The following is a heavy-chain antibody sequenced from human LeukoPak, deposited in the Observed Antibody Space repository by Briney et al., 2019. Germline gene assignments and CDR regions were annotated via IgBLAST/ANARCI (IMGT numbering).Heavy chain of an antibody. CDR2: INPNSGGT. CDR1: GYTFIDYY. D-gene: IGHD6-6*01. Sequence: GASVKVSCKALGYTFIDYYMHWVRQARGQGLEWMGWINPNSGGTNYAQKFQGRVTMTRDTSISTAYMELSRLRSDDTAVYYCARGGDSSSLVYWGQGTLVTVSS. V-gene: IGHV1-2*02. J-gene: IGHJ4*02. CDR3: ARGGDSSSLVY.